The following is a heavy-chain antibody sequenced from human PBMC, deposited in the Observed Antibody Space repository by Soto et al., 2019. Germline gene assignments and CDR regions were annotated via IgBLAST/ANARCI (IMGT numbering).Heavy chain of an antibody. CDR2: VYNSGST. CDR3: ARYRREAVAGYTLDN. V-gene: IGHV4-59*01. J-gene: IGHJ4*02. Sequence: SETLSLTCTVSGGSISSNYWTWIRQPPGKGLEWIGYVYNSGSTNYNPSLKSRVTISEDTSKSQFSLKVNSMTAADTAVYYCARYRREAVAGYTLDNWGQGMLVTVSS. D-gene: IGHD6-13*01. CDR1: GGSISSNY.